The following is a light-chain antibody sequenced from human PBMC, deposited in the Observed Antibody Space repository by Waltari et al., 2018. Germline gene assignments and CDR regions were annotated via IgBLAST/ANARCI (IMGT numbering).Light chain of an antibody. CDR3: TAWDDSLNTWV. J-gene: IGLJ3*02. V-gene: IGLV1-44*01. CDR1: SSNIGTNS. CDR2: TNN. Sequence: QSVLTQPSSASGTPGQEITISCSGGSSNIGTNSVNWYQQLPGTAPKLLIFTNNQRPSGVPDRFSGSRSGTSASLAISGLQSEDDETAYYCTAWDDSLNTWVFGGGTKLTVL.